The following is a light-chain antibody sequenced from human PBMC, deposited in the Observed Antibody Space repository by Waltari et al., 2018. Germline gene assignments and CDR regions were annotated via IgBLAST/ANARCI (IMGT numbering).Light chain of an antibody. Sequence: QSVLTQPPSASGTPGQRVTISCSGSSSNIGSNTVNWYQQLPGTAPKLLIYSNNQRPSGVPDRCSGAKSGTSASLAISGLQSEDEADYYCAAWEDSLNGYVFGTGTKVTVL. V-gene: IGLV1-44*01. CDR1: SSNIGSNT. CDR2: SNN. CDR3: AAWEDSLNGYV. J-gene: IGLJ1*01.